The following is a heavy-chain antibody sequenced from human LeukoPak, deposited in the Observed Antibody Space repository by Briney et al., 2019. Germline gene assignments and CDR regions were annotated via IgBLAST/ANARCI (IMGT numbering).Heavy chain of an antibody. Sequence: GGSLRLSCAASGFTFSTYSMNWVRQAPGKGLEWVSSISSSSSYIYYADSVKGRFTISRDNAKNSLYLQMNSLRAEDTAVYYCARVGAAVVSSMDVWGQGTTVTVSS. D-gene: IGHD6-13*01. CDR2: ISSSSSYI. J-gene: IGHJ6*02. V-gene: IGHV3-21*01. CDR1: GFTFSTYS. CDR3: ARVGAAVVSSMDV.